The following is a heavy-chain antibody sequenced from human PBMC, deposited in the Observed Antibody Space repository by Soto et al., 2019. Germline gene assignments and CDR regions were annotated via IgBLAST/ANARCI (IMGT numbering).Heavy chain of an antibody. V-gene: IGHV1-69*13. CDR3: ASRIVNSMVYAEGENYYYYGMDV. J-gene: IGHJ6*02. CDR1: GGTFSSYA. CDR2: IIPIFGTA. D-gene: IGHD2-8*01. Sequence: GASVKVSCKASGGTFSSYAISWVRQAPGQGLEWMGGIIPIFGTANYAQKFQGRVTITADESTSTAYMELSSLRSEDTAVYYCASRIVNSMVYAEGENYYYYGMDVWGQGTTVTVSS.